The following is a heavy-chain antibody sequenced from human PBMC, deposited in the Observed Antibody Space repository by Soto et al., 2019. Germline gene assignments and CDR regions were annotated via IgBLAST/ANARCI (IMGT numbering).Heavy chain of an antibody. CDR1: GYTFTGYY. V-gene: IGHV1-2*04. J-gene: IGHJ5*02. CDR3: ARGLEKAVAGTIDP. Sequence: QAQLVQSGAEVKKPGASVKVSCKASGYTFTGYYMHWVRQAPGQGLGWMGWINPNSGGTNYAQKFKGWVTMTRDTSISTAYMELRRLRSDDTAVYYCARGLEKAVAGTIDPWGQGTLVTVSS. CDR2: INPNSGGT. D-gene: IGHD6-19*01.